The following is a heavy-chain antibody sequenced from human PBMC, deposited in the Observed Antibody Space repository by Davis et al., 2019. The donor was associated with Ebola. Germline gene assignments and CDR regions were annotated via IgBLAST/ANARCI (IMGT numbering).Heavy chain of an antibody. V-gene: IGHV3-23*01. CDR2: ISGSGGST. CDR3: ARVTYLDV. CDR1: GFTFSSYA. J-gene: IGHJ3*01. Sequence: GESLKISCEASGFTFSSYAMTWVRQAPGKGLEWVSAISGSGGSTYYADSVKGRFTISRDNSKNTLYLQMNSLRAEDTAVYYCARVTYLDVWGQGTMVTVSS.